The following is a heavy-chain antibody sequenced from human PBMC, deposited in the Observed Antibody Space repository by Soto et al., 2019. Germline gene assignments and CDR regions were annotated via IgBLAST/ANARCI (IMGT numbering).Heavy chain of an antibody. V-gene: IGHV3-23*01. J-gene: IGHJ4*02. D-gene: IGHD5-18*01. CDR3: AKGGSISAMVTFDY. CDR1: GFTFNSYA. Sequence: ESGGGLVQPGGSLRLSCAASGFTFNSYAMSWVRQAPGKGLEWVSVISDSGGRTYYTDSVKGRFTISRDDSKNTLYLQMNSLRVDDTAVYFCAKGGSISAMVTFDYWGQGTLVTVSS. CDR2: ISDSGGRT.